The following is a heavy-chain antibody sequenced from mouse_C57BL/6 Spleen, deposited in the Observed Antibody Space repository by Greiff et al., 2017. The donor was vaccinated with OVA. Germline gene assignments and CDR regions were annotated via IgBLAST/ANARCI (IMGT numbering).Heavy chain of an antibody. CDR3: ARGGSNWDYFDY. Sequence: EVQLQQSGPELVKPGASVKISCKASGYTFTDYYMNWVKQSHGKSLEWIGDINPNNGGTSYNQKFKGKATLTVDKSSSTAYMELRSLTSEDSAVYYCARGGSNWDYFDYWGQGTTLTVSS. J-gene: IGHJ2*01. CDR2: INPNNGGT. CDR1: GYTFTDYY. D-gene: IGHD4-1*01. V-gene: IGHV1-26*01.